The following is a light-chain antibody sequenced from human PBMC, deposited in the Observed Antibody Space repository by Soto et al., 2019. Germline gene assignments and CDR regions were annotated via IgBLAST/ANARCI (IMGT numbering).Light chain of an antibody. CDR3: QHRST. Sequence: EIVLTQSPGNLSLSPGERATLSCRASQSVSSSYLAWYQQKPGQAPRLLIYGASSRATGIPDRFSGSGSGTDFTLTISRLEPEDFAVYYCQHRSTFGPGTKVDIK. V-gene: IGKV3-20*01. J-gene: IGKJ3*01. CDR2: GAS. CDR1: QSVSSSY.